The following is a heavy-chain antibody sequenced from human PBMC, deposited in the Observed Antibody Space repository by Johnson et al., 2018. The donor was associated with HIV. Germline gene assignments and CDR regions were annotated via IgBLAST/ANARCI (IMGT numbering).Heavy chain of an antibody. CDR1: GFTFSSYG. CDR2: ISYDGSNK. Sequence: QVKLVESGGGVVQPGRSLRLSCAASGFTFSSYGMHWVRQAPGKGLEWVAVISYDGSNKYYADSVKGRFTISRDNSKNTLYLQMNSLRAEDTAVYYCAKSSVTDAFDIWGQGTMVTVSS. CDR3: AKSSVTDAFDI. D-gene: IGHD6-19*01. V-gene: IGHV3-30*18. J-gene: IGHJ3*02.